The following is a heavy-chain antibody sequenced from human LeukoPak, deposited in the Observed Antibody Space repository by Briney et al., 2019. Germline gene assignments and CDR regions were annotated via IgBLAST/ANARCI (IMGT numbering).Heavy chain of an antibody. V-gene: IGHV3-15*01. CDR3: TTGEVVVAATPIRDY. J-gene: IGHJ4*02. CDR1: GFTFSNAW. D-gene: IGHD2-15*01. Sequence: GGSLRLSCAASGFTFSNAWMSWVRQAPGKGLEWVGRIKSKTDGGTTDYAAPVKGRYTTSRDDSKNTLYLQMTSLKTEDTAVYYCTTGEVVVAATPIRDYWGQGTLVTVSS. CDR2: IKSKTDGGTT.